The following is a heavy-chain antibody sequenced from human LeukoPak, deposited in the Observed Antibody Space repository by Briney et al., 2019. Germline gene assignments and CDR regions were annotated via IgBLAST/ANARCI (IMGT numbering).Heavy chain of an antibody. J-gene: IGHJ4*02. Sequence: GPLRLSCAASGFTFSSYGMHWVRQAPGKGLEWVAFIRYDGSNKYYADSVKGRFTISRDNSKNTLYLQMNSLRAEDTAVYYCATQIIQPLHYCFDYWGQGTLVTVSS. CDR2: IRYDGSNK. D-gene: IGHD3-3*01. CDR1: GFTFSSYG. V-gene: IGHV3-30*02. CDR3: ATQIIQPLHYCFDY.